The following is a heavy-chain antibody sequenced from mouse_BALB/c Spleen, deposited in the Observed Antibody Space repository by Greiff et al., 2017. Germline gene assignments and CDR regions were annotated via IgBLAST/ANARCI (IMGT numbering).Heavy chain of an antibody. CDR1: GFTIKDTY. CDR2: IDPANGNT. CDR3: AREAGEMGGY. D-gene: IGHD3-2*02. V-gene: IGHV14-3*02. Sequence: EVQLHQSGAELVKPGASVKLSCTASGFTIKDTYMHWVKQRPEQGLEWIGRIDPANGNTKYDPKFQGKATITAATSSNTAYLQLSSLTSEDTAVYYCAREAGEMGGYWGQGTTLTVSS. J-gene: IGHJ2*01.